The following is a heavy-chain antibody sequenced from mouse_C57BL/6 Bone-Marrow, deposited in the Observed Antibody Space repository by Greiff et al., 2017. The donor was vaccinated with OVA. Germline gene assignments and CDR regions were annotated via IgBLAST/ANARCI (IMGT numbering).Heavy chain of an antibody. J-gene: IGHJ3*01. CDR1: GFNIKDYY. Sequence: VQLQQSGAELVRPGASVKLSCTASGFNIKDYYMHWVKQRPEQGLAWIGRIDPEDGDTEYAPKFQGKATMTADTSSNTAYLQLSSLTSEDTAVYYCTTRGFYGSSYGGFAYWGQGTLVTVSA. CDR3: TTRGFYGSSYGGFAY. D-gene: IGHD1-1*01. CDR2: IDPEDGDT. V-gene: IGHV14-1*01.